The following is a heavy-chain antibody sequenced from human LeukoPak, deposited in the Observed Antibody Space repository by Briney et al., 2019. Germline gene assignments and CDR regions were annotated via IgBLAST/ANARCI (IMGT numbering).Heavy chain of an antibody. V-gene: IGHV1-2*02. CDR3: ARDLSSVEWLFDY. J-gene: IGHJ4*02. CDR2: INPNSGGT. D-gene: IGHD3-3*01. Sequence: GASVKVSCKASGYTFTGYYMHWVRQAPGQGLEWMGWINPNSGGTNYAQKFQGRVTMTRDTSISTAYMELSRLRSDDTAVYYCARDLSSVEWLFDYWGQGTLVTVSS. CDR1: GYTFTGYY.